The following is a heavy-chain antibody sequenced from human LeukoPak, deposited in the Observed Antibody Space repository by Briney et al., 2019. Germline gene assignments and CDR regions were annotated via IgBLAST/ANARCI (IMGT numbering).Heavy chain of an antibody. CDR3: AREGYDILTLGY. CDR2: IYYSGST. D-gene: IGHD3-9*01. J-gene: IGHJ4*02. V-gene: IGHV4-59*01. CDR1: GGSISSYY. Sequence: KPSETLSLTCTVSGGSISSYYWSWIRQPPGKGLEWIGYIYYSGSTNYNPSLKSRVTISVDTSKNQFSPKLSSVTAADTAVYYCAREGYDILTLGYWGQGTLVTVSS.